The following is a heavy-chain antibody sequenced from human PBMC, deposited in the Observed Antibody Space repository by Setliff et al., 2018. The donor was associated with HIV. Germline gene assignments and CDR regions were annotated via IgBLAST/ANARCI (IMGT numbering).Heavy chain of an antibody. Sequence: ASVKVSCKASGYTFTSYGISWVRQAPGQGLELMGWISTNNGNTIYAQKLQGRVTMTTDTSTTTGYMELRSLRSDDTAVYYCAINNYYDSSSYSSPFDYWGQGTLVTVSS. CDR1: GYTFTSYG. CDR2: ISTNNGNT. D-gene: IGHD3-22*01. CDR3: AINNYYDSSSYSSPFDY. V-gene: IGHV1-18*01. J-gene: IGHJ4*02.